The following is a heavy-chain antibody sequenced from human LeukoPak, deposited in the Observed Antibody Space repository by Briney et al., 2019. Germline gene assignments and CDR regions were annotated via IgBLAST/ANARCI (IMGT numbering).Heavy chain of an antibody. CDR3: ARDKRGPYAYDI. CDR1: GFTSSDYY. CDR2: ISDTGSDI. Sequence: GGSLRLSCAASGFTSSDYYMSWIRQPPGKGLEWVSYISDTGSDIWYADSVKGRLTMSRDNAKNSLSLQMNSLRADDTAVYFCARDKRGPYAYDIWGQGTMVAVSS. V-gene: IGHV3-11*01. J-gene: IGHJ3*02.